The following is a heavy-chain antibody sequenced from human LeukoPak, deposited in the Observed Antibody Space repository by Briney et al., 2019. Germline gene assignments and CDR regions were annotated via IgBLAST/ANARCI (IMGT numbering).Heavy chain of an antibody. D-gene: IGHD3-10*01. CDR2: INNSGSV. V-gene: IGHV3-9*01. CDR3: AKDFWEGRYGMDV. J-gene: IGHJ6*02. CDR1: GSTFDDYA. Sequence: GRSLRLSCAASGSTFDDYAMHWVRQAPGKGLEWVSGINNSGSVGYADFVKGRFTISRDKARNSLYLQMNSLRVEDTALYYCAKDFWEGRYGMDVWGQGTTVTVSS.